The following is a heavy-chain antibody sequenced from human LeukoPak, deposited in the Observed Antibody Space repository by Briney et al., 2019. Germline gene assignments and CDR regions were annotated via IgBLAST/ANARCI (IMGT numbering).Heavy chain of an antibody. CDR2: IKSKTDGATT. CDR1: GFIFSSYT. J-gene: IGHJ4*02. Sequence: GGSLRLSCAASGFIFSSYTMNWVRQAPGKGLEWVGRIKSKTDGATTDYVAPVKGRFTISRDDSENTLSLQMNSLKIEDTAVYYCTQGGTKAYSWGQGTLVTVSS. V-gene: IGHV3-15*01. CDR3: TQGGTKAYS. D-gene: IGHD3-16*01.